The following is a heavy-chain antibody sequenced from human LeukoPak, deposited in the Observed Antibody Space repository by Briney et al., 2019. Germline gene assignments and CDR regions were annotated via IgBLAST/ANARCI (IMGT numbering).Heavy chain of an antibody. V-gene: IGHV3-73*01. D-gene: IGHD1-26*01. CDR3: TRPYSGSYGYGY. CDR2: IRSKANSYAT. Sequence: GGSLRLSCAASGFTFSGSAMHWVRQASGKGLEWVGRIRSKANSYATAYAASVKGRFTISRDDSKNTAYLQMNSLKTEDTAVYYCTRPYSGSYGYGYWGQGTLVTVSS. CDR1: GFTFSGSA. J-gene: IGHJ4*02.